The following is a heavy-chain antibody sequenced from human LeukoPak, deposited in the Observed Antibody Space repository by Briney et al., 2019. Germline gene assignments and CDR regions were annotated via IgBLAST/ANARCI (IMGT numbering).Heavy chain of an antibody. CDR3: ARGPHERSGYPDD. V-gene: IGHV1-46*01. J-gene: IGHJ4*02. Sequence: ASVKVSCKASGYTFTSYYMHWVRQAPGQGLEWLGIINPSGGSTRDAQKFQGRVTMTSDTSTSTVYMELSSLRSEDTAVYYCARGPHERSGYPDDWGQGTLVTVSS. CDR2: INPSGGST. CDR1: GYTFTSYY. D-gene: IGHD3-22*01.